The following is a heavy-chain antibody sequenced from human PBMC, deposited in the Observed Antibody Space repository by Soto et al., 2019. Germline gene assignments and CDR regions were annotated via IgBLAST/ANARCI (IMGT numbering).Heavy chain of an antibody. CDR3: ATGRVSYYYGSGRHAFDI. CDR2: FDPEDGET. J-gene: IGHJ3*02. CDR1: GYTLTELS. V-gene: IGHV1-24*01. Sequence: SVKVSCKVSGYTLTELSMHWVRQAPGKGLEWMGGFDPEDGETIYAQKFQGRVTMTEDTSTDTAYMELSSLRSEDTAVYYCATGRVSYYYGSGRHAFDIWGQRTMVTVSS. D-gene: IGHD3-10*01.